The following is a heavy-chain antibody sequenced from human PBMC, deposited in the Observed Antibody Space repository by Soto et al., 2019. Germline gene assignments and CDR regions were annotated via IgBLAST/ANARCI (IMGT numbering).Heavy chain of an antibody. J-gene: IGHJ4*02. V-gene: IGHV1-18*01. CDR2: ISAYNANA. Sequence: QIQLLQSGAEVKKPGASVKVTCKASGYTFRNFGISWVRQAPGRGLEWMGWISAYNANANYAQKFQGRLTMTADTSTSTAYMELRSLRSDDTAVYYCARENSYFDYWGQGTLVTVSS. CDR1: GYTFRNFG. CDR3: ARENSYFDY.